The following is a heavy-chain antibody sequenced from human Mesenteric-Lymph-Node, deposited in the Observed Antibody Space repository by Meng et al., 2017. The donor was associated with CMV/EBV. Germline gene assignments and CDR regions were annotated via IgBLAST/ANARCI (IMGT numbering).Heavy chain of an antibody. CDR1: GFIFSNYA. V-gene: IGHV3-30*04. CDR3: ARDYSVTGWPPDY. Sequence: GESLKISCAASGFIFSNYAMHWVRQAPGKGLEWVAFISYDGSNKYYADSVKGRFTTSKDNSKNTLYLQMNSLRVEDTAVYYCARDYSVTGWPPDYWGQGTLVTVSS. J-gene: IGHJ4*02. CDR2: ISYDGSNK. D-gene: IGHD6-19*01.